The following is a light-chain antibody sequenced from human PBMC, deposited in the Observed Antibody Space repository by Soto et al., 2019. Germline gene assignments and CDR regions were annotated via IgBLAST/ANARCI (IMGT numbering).Light chain of an antibody. Sequence: EIVLTPSPGALSLSPGERATLSCRASQSVSSSYLAWYQQKPGQAPRPLIYGASSRAIGIPDRFSGSGSGTDFTLTICRLEPEDFAVYYCQQYGSSPWTFGQGTKV. J-gene: IGKJ1*01. V-gene: IGKV3-20*01. CDR1: QSVSSSY. CDR3: QQYGSSPWT. CDR2: GAS.